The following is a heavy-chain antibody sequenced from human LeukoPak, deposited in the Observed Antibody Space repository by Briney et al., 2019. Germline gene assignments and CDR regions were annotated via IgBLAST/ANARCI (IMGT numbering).Heavy chain of an antibody. CDR2: VYNDGST. Sequence: GGSLRLSCAASGFTVSSNYMSWVRQAPGKGLEWVSSVYNDGSTNYADSAKGRFTMSRDNSKNTLYLQMNSLRAEDTAVYYCAKDAFCTSTNCYASYFDYWGQGTLVTDSS. J-gene: IGHJ4*02. CDR3: AKDAFCTSTNCYASYFDY. D-gene: IGHD2-2*01. CDR1: GFTVSSNY. V-gene: IGHV3-53*01.